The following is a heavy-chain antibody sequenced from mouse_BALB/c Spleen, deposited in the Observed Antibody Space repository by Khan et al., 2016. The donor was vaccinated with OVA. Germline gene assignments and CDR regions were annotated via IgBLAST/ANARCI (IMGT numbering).Heavy chain of an antibody. J-gene: IGHJ4*01. D-gene: IGHD2-3*01. Sequence: EVELVESGGSLVQPGGSLTLSCAASGFTFSSYGMSWVRQTPDKRLELVANINSNGDSTYYPDRVNGRFTISSDTAKHTQYLQMSSLKSEDTAIYYRARGLFDDYYYYYGMDNWGQGTSVTVSS. CDR1: GFTFSSYG. CDR3: ARGLFDDYYYYYGMDN. CDR2: INSNGDST. V-gene: IGHV5-6-3*01.